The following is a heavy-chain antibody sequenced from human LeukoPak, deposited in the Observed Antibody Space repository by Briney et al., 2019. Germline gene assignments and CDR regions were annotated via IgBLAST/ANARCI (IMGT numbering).Heavy chain of an antibody. V-gene: IGHV3-33*01. D-gene: IGHD6-19*01. CDR2: IWYDGSNK. CDR1: GFTFSSYG. CDR3: ARVIAVAGPLDY. J-gene: IGHJ4*02. Sequence: GSLRLSCAASGFTFSSYGMHWVRQAPGKGLEWVAVIWYDGSNKYYADSVKGRFTISRDNSKNTLYLQMNSLRAEDTAVYYCARVIAVAGPLDYWGQGTLVTVSS.